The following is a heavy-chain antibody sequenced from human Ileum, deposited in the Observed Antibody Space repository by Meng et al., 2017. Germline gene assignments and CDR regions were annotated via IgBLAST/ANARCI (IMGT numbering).Heavy chain of an antibody. D-gene: IGHD4/OR15-4a*01. CDR2: IDQSGNS. CDR1: GASVSAKSY. Sequence: QGPLPESAPGLVSASAALSLTFSVAGASVSAKSYWSWVRHPPGKGLSWLGQIDQSGNSYYSPSLKSRVTMSIDKSKNQFSLRLTSVTAADTAVYYCARHGGYYQDFWGQGTLVTVSS. J-gene: IGHJ4*02. V-gene: IGHV4-4*02. CDR3: ARHGGYYQDF.